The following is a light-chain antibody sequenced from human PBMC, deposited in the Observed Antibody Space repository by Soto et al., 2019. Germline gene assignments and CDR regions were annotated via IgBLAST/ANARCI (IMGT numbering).Light chain of an antibody. V-gene: IGKV1-39*01. Sequence: DIQMTQSPSSLSASVGDRVTITCRASQSISSDLNWYQQKPGKAPNLLIYAASGLHSGVPSRFSGSGSGTDFTLTISSLQPDDFATYYCQHYNSYSEAFGQGTKVDIK. CDR3: QHYNSYSEA. CDR2: AAS. J-gene: IGKJ1*01. CDR1: QSISSD.